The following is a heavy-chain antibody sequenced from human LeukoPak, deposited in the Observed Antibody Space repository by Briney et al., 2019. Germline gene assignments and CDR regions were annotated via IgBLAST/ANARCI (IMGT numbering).Heavy chain of an antibody. CDR2: IYYSGST. D-gene: IGHD3-22*01. J-gene: IGHJ4*02. CDR3: ARVYDSRPIVDY. V-gene: IGHV4-31*03. CDR1: GGSISSGGYY. Sequence: PSETLSLTCTVSGGSISSGGYYWSWIRQHPGKGLEWIGYIYYSGSTYYNPSLKSRVTISVDTSKNQFSLKLSSVTAADTAVYCCARVYDSRPIVDYWGQGTLVTVSS.